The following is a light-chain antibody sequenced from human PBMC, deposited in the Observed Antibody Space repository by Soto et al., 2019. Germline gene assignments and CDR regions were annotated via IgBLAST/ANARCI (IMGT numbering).Light chain of an antibody. CDR2: RNN. CDR1: SSNIGSNY. CDR3: AVWDDSLSGWV. J-gene: IGLJ3*02. V-gene: IGLV1-47*01. Sequence: QPVLTQPPSASGTPGQRVTISCSGSSSNIGSNYVYWYQQLPGTAPKLLIYRNNQRPSGVPDRFSGSKSGTSASLAISGLRSEDEADYYCAVWDDSLSGWVFGGGTKVTVL.